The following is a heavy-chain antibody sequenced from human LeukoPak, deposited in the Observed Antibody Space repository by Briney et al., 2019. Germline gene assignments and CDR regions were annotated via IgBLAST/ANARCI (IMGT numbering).Heavy chain of an antibody. J-gene: IGHJ4*02. CDR1: GLTFSSYG. D-gene: IGHD3-22*01. CDR3: AKDPAHYYDSSGYYPY. V-gene: IGHV3-30*18. CDR2: ISYDGSNK. Sequence: GGSLRLSCAASGLTFSSYGMHWVRQAPGKGLEWVAVISYDGSNKYYADSAKGRFTISRDNSKNTLYLQMNSLRAEDTAVYYCAKDPAHYYDSSGYYPYWGQGTLVTVSS.